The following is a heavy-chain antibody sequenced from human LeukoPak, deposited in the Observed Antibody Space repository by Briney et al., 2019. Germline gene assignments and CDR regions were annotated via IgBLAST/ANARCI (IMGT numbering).Heavy chain of an antibody. CDR2: IYYSGST. Sequence: PSETLSLTCTVSGGSISSSSYFWGWIRQPPGKGLEWIGSIYYSGSTHYNSSLKSRVTISVDRSKNQFSLKLSSVTAADTAVYFCARHYGSGDYFDYWGQGTLVTVSS. CDR3: ARHYGSGDYFDY. V-gene: IGHV4-39*07. D-gene: IGHD3-10*01. J-gene: IGHJ4*02. CDR1: GGSISSSSYF.